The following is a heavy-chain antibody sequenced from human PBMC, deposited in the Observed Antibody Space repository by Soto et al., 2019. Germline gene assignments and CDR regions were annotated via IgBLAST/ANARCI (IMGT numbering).Heavy chain of an antibody. V-gene: IGHV1-46*01. CDR3: AREGWSSYSSGWYYVDY. D-gene: IGHD6-19*01. CDR1: GYTFTSNY. J-gene: IGHJ4*02. Sequence: QVQLVQSGAEVKKPGASVKVSCKASGYTFTSNYMHWVRQAPGQGLEWMGIINPSGGSTTYAQKFQGRVTMTRDTSTSTVYMELSSLRSEVTAVYYCAREGWSSYSSGWYYVDYWGQGTLGTVSS. CDR2: INPSGGST.